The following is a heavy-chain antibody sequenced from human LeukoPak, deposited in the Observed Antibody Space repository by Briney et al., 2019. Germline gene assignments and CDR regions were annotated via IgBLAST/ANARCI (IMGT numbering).Heavy chain of an antibody. CDR2: IRSDGSDK. CDR1: GFTFSNDG. D-gene: IGHD3-22*01. Sequence: GGSLRLSCVASGFTFSNDGIHWVRQAPGKGLEWVALIRSDGSDKYYADSVKGRFTISRDNSRNTLYLQMTSLRADDTAVYYYAKAGDYSDVNGYYRFDYWGQGTLVTVSS. CDR3: AKAGDYSDVNGYYRFDY. V-gene: IGHV3-30*02. J-gene: IGHJ4*02.